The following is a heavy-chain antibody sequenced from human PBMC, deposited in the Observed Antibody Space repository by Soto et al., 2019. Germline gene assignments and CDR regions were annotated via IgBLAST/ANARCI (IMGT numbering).Heavy chain of an antibody. CDR1: GFTFSSYS. D-gene: IGHD5-12*01. CDR2: ISSSSSYI. J-gene: IGHJ6*02. CDR3: ARKTWGGSYYYGMDV. Sequence: EVQLVESGGGLVKPGGSLRLSCAASGFTFSSYSMNWVRQAPGKGLEWVSSISSSSSYIYYADSVKGRFTISRDNAKNSVNRKMSSRRAEDTAVYYWARKTWGGSYYYGMDVWGQGTTVTVSS. V-gene: IGHV3-21*01.